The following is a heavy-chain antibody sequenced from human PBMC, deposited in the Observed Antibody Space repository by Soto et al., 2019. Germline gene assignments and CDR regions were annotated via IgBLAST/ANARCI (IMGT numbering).Heavy chain of an antibody. CDR2: INHSGST. V-gene: IGHV4-34*01. CDR3: ARLFYDSSAYYALFDY. CDR1: GGSISGYY. J-gene: IGHJ4*02. D-gene: IGHD3-22*01. Sequence: SETLSLTCAVYGGSISGYYWNWIRQSPGKGLEWIGEINHSGSTNYNPSLKSRVTISVDTSKNQFSLKLSSVTAADTAVYYCARLFYDSSAYYALFDYWGQGTLVTVSS.